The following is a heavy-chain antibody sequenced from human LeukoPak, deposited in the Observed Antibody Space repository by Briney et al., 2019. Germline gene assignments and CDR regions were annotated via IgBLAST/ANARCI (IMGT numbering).Heavy chain of an antibody. J-gene: IGHJ3*02. CDR2: ISGSGGST. CDR1: GFTFSSYA. V-gene: IGHV3-23*01. D-gene: IGHD6-13*01. CDR3: ADSSSWYDAFDI. Sequence: GGSLRLSCAASGFTFSSYAMSWVRQAPGKGLEWVSAISGSGGSTYYADPVKGRFTISRDNSKNTLYLQMNSLRAEDTAVYYCADSSSWYDAFDIWGQGTMVTVSS.